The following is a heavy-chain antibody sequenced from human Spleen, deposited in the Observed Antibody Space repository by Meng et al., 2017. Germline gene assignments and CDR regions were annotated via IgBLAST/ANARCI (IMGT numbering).Heavy chain of an antibody. CDR2: ISYDGSYK. V-gene: IGHV3-30*04. CDR3: ARGQYGSGSYYNVYYYDMDV. J-gene: IGHJ6*02. D-gene: IGHD3-10*01. CDR1: GFTFSSYA. Sequence: GESLKISCAASGFTFSSYAMHWVRQAPGKGLEWVAVISYDGSYKYYADSVKGRFTISRDNSKNTRYLQMNSLRAKDTAVYYCARGQYGSGSYYNVYYYDMDVWGQGTTVTVSS.